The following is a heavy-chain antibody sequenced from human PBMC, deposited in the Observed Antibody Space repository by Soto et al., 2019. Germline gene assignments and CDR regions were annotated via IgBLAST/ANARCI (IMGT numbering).Heavy chain of an antibody. V-gene: IGHV4-30-4*08. D-gene: IGHD5-18*01. CDR3: SMVRGHGFCIDY. CDR2: MQYTGTT. J-gene: IGHJ4*02. CDR1: GGSRSSGDHY. Sequence: SEELSLPCTVSGGSRSSGDHYWCWIRLPPGRGLESIAYMQYTGTTYYNPSLNNRVTISVDTSKNMFSLSLSAVTAADTAVYYFSMVRGHGFCIDYWGQGILVTVSS.